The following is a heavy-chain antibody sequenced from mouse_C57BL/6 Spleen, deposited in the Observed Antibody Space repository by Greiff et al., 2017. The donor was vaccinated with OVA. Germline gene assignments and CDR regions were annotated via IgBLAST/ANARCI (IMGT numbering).Heavy chain of an antibody. D-gene: IGHD2-3*01. CDR1: GYTFTSYW. Sequence: QVQLQQPGAELVQPGASVKLSCKASGYTFTSYWMHWVKQRPGRGLEWIGRIDPNSGGTKYNEKFKSKATLTVDKPSSTAYMQLSSLTSEDSAVYYCARDGYYDAMDYWGQGTSVTVSS. CDR2: IDPNSGGT. CDR3: ARDGYYDAMDY. J-gene: IGHJ4*01. V-gene: IGHV1-72*01.